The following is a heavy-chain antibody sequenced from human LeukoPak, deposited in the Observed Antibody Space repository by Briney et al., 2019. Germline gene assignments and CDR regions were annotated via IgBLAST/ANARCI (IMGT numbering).Heavy chain of an antibody. CDR1: GDSVSSNSAA. D-gene: IGHD2-15*01. J-gene: IGHJ6*03. CDR2: TYYRSKWYN. V-gene: IGHV6-1*01. CDR3: ARGYCSGGSCSYGPKIYYYYMDV. Sequence: SQTLSLTCAISGDSVSSNSAAWNWIRQSPSRGLEWLGRTYYRSKWYNDYAVSVKSRITINPDTSKNQFSLQLNSVTPEDTAVYYCARGYCSGGSCSYGPKIYYYYMDVWGKGTTVTVSS.